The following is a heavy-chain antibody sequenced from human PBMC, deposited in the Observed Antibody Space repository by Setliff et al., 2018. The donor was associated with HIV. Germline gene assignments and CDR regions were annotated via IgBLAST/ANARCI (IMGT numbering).Heavy chain of an antibody. CDR3: AGFTSGTMMQT. CDR1: GDSATNGRYY. D-gene: IGHD1-1*01. Sequence: SETLSLTCTVSGDSATNGRYYWGWIRQPPGKGLEWIATLYYSGTRGYNPSLTSRVTISIDASESQFSLKLSSVTDTDTAVYYCAGFTSGTMMQTWGQGTLVTVSS. V-gene: IGHV4-39*01. CDR2: LYYSGTR. J-gene: IGHJ4*02.